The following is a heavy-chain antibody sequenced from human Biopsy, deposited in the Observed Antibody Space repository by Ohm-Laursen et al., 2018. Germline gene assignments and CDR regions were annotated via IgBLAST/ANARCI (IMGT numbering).Heavy chain of an antibody. CDR2: IRPLNGDT. J-gene: IGHJ4*02. CDR1: GHNFISYS. Sequence: ASVKVSCKPSGHNFISYSINWVRKAPGQGLEWMGWIRPLNGDTKYGQKFQDRVTMTTDTSTSTVYMELTSLRSDDTAVYYCARGEVTFGELIVSLDSWGQGTLVTVSS. CDR3: ARGEVTFGELIVSLDS. D-gene: IGHD3-16*02. V-gene: IGHV1-18*01.